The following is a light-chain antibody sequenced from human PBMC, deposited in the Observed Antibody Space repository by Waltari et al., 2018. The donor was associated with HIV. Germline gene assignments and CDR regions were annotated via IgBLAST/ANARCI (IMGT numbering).Light chain of an antibody. CDR2: EVS. CDR1: SSDVGGYNY. V-gene: IGLV2-8*01. Sequence: QSALTQPPSASGSPGQSVTISCTGTSSDVGGYNYVSWYQPHPGKAPNLMIYEVSKRPSGVPDRFSGSKSGNTASLTVSGLQAEDEADYYCSSYAGSNNLLFGGGTKLTVL. J-gene: IGLJ2*01. CDR3: SSYAGSNNLL.